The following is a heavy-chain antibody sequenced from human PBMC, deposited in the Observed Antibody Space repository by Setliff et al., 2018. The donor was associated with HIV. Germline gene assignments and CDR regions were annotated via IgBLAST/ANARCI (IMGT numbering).Heavy chain of an antibody. D-gene: IGHD2-8*01. CDR2: ILPFFDTA. CDR1: GGTFTRSC. J-gene: IGHJ4*02. Sequence: SVKVSCKVSGGTFTRSCISWVRQAPGQGLEWMGGILPFFDTANYAQKFQGRVTITADESTSTVHMELSSLTSEDTAMYYCARGNNGPIDYWGQGTLVTISS. CDR3: ARGNNGPIDY. V-gene: IGHV1-69*13.